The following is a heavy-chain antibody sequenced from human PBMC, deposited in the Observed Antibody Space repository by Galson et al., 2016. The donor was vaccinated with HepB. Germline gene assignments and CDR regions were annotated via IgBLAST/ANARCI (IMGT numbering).Heavy chain of an antibody. D-gene: IGHD3-10*01. Sequence: SLRLSCAASGFTFSDYYMTWIRQAPGKGLEWVSSISSRGATAIHYADSVKGRFTISRDNAKNSLFSQMNSMRAEDTAVYYCAKEHYFGSGSYFDSWGQGTLVTVSS. CDR3: AKEHYFGSGSYFDS. CDR1: GFTFSDYY. J-gene: IGHJ4*02. CDR2: ISSRGATAI. V-gene: IGHV3-11*01.